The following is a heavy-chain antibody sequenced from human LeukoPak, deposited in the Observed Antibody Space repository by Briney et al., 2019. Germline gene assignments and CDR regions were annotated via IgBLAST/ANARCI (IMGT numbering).Heavy chain of an antibody. CDR2: ISGSGGST. D-gene: IGHD1-1*01. J-gene: IGHJ4*02. CDR3: ASLEGTTGTHVLPV. V-gene: IGHV3-23*01. CDR1: GFDVVINY. Sequence: GGSLRLSCAASGFDVVINYMSWVRQAPGKGLEWVSAISGSGGSTYYADSVKGRFTISRDNSKNTLYLQMNSLRAEDTAVYYCASLEGTTGTHVLPVWGQGTLVTVSS.